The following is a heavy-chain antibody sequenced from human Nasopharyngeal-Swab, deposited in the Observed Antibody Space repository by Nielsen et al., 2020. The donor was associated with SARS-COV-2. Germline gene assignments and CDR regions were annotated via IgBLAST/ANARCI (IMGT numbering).Heavy chain of an antibody. J-gene: IGHJ4*02. CDR1: GFTVSNNY. CDR3: ARSPYSINWYYFDY. Sequence: GGPLRLSCAASGFTVSNNYMSWVRQAPGKGLEWVSVFYSSGNTYYADSVKGRFTISRDISKNTLYLQMNSLRAEDTAVYYCARSPYSINWYYFDYWGQGTLVTVSS. V-gene: IGHV3-66*01. D-gene: IGHD6-13*01. CDR2: FYSSGNT.